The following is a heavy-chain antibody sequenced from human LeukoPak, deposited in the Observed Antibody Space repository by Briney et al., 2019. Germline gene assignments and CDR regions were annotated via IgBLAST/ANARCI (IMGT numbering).Heavy chain of an antibody. CDR3: ARGASYGLPTYFDY. CDR1: GFTFSSYE. CDR2: ISSSGSTI. V-gene: IGHV3-48*03. J-gene: IGHJ4*02. Sequence: PGGSLRLSCAASGFTFSSYEMNWVRQAPGKGLEWVSYISSSGSTIYYADSVKGRFTISRDNAKNSLYLQMNSLRAEDTAVYYCARGASYGLPTYFDYWGQGTLVTVSS. D-gene: IGHD3-3*01.